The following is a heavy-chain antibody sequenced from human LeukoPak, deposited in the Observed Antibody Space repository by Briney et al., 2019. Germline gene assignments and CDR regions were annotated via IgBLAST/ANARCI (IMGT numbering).Heavy chain of an antibody. Sequence: ASMKVSCKSSGFTFTGHYIHWVRQAPGQGLEWMGYIGPRNSAASYAEKFQGRVTMTRDTSLSTAYVELSRLTSDDTAVYYCAREGSDQLSKDFDYWGQGTLVTVSS. D-gene: IGHD2-2*01. CDR1: GFTFTGHY. CDR3: AREGSDQLSKDFDY. V-gene: IGHV1-2*02. CDR2: IGPRNSAA. J-gene: IGHJ4*02.